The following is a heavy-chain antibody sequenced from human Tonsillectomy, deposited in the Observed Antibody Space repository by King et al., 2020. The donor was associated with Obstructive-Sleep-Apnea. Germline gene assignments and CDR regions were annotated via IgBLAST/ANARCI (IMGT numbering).Heavy chain of an antibody. V-gene: IGHV3-49*03. CDR1: GFTFGDYA. CDR2: IRSKGYGGTT. J-gene: IGHJ4*02. Sequence: VQLVESGGGLVQPGRSLRLSCTASGFTFGDYAMSWFRQAPGKGLEWVGFIRSKGYGGTTEYAASVKGRFTISRDDSKSIAYLQMSSLKTEDTAVYYCTRGGSSSWLRFDYWGQGTLVTVSS. CDR3: TRGGSSSWLRFDY. D-gene: IGHD6-13*01.